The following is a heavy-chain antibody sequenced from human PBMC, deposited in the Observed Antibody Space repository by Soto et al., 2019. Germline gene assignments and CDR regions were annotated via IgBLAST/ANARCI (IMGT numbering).Heavy chain of an antibody. CDR3: ARDSSSGWSRAFDI. D-gene: IGHD6-19*01. J-gene: IGHJ3*02. V-gene: IGHV3-64*04. CDR1: EFTCSSYA. CDR2: ISSNGGST. Sequence: PMRLYCSASEFTCSSYAMHWVSQDPGKGLEYVSAISSNGGSTYYADSVKGRFTISRDNAKNSLYLQMNSLRAEDTAVYYCARDSSSGWSRAFDIWGQGTMVTVSS.